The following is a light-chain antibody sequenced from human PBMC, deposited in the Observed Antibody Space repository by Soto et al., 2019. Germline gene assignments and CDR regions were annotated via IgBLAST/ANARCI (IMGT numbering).Light chain of an antibody. CDR1: QSVSRT. Sequence: EIVMTQSPATLSVSPGERATLSCRASQSVSRTLAWYQQKHGQTPKLLIYVASTRATGIPDRFSGSGSGTEFPLTISSLQSEDFAFYYCQQYNVWPLTFGGGTKVEFK. CDR3: QQYNVWPLT. J-gene: IGKJ4*01. CDR2: VAS. V-gene: IGKV3-15*01.